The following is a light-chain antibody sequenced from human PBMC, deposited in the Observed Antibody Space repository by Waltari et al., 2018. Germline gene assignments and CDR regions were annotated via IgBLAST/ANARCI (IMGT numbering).Light chain of an antibody. CDR2: KAS. CDR1: QSISSW. CDR3: QQYNSPYT. V-gene: IGKV1-5*03. Sequence: IQMTQSPSTLSASVGDRVTITCRASQSISSWLAWYQQKPGKAPKLLLYKASSLERGVPSRFSGSGSGTEFTLTISSLQPDDFATYYCQQYNSPYTFGQGTKLEIK. J-gene: IGKJ2*01.